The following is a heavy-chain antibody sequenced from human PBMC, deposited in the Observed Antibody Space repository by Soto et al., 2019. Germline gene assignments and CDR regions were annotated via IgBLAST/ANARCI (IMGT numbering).Heavy chain of an antibody. V-gene: IGHV3-33*01. Sequence: QVQLVESGGGVVQPGRSLRLSCAASGFTFSSYGMHWVRQAPGKGLEWVAVIWYDGSNKYYADSVKGRFTISRDNSKNTLYLQMNSLRAEDTAVYYCARDSYCSGGSYTYYFDYWGQGTLVTVSS. D-gene: IGHD2-15*01. J-gene: IGHJ4*02. CDR3: ARDSYCSGGSYTYYFDY. CDR1: GFTFSSYG. CDR2: IWYDGSNK.